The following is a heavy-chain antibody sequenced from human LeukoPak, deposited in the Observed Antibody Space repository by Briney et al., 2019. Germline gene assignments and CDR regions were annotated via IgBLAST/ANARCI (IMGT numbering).Heavy chain of an antibody. J-gene: IGHJ3*02. CDR3: ARDNPREAFDI. D-gene: IGHD1-14*01. CDR2: ISAYNGNT. CDR1: GYTFTNYG. V-gene: IGHV1-18*01. Sequence: GASVKVSCKASGYTFTNYGITWVRRAPGQGLEWMGWISAYNGNTNYAQKLQGRVTMTTDTSTSTAYMELRSLRSDDTAVYYCARDNPREAFDIWGQGTMVTVSS.